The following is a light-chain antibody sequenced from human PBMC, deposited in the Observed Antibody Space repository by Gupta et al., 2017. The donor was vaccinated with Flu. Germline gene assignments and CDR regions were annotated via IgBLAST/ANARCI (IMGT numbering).Light chain of an antibody. CDR3: HHRDNTPRT. V-gene: IGKV1-39*01. Sequence: IQMTQSPSSLSASVGDRVTITCRASQHIIKYLNWYQQKPGKAPQLLMYAASGWQSGVPSRFSGSGSGTDFTLTINRRQPEDFATYYCHHRDNTPRTFGQGTKVEIK. CDR2: AAS. J-gene: IGKJ1*01. CDR1: QHIIKY.